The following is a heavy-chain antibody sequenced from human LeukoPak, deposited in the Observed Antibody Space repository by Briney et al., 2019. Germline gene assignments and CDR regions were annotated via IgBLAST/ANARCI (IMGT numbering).Heavy chain of an antibody. Sequence: PGGSLRLSCAASGFSLSNYWMHWVRQAPGKGLMWVSQISPDGSQTFYADSVKGRFTISRDNAKNTLFLQMDSLRAEDTAVYYCARDTYYYDRAFDYWGQGTLVTVSS. CDR2: ISPDGSQT. D-gene: IGHD3-22*01. CDR3: ARDTYYYDRAFDY. J-gene: IGHJ4*02. CDR1: GFSLSNYW. V-gene: IGHV3-74*01.